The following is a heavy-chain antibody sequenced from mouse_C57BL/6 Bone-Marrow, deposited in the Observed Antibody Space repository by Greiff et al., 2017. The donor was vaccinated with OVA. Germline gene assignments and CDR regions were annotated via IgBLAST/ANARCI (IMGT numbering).Heavy chain of an antibody. CDR2: ISNGGGST. CDR3: ARLGYYYGSSLFAY. J-gene: IGHJ3*01. V-gene: IGHV5-12*01. D-gene: IGHD1-1*01. CDR1: GFTFSDYY. Sequence: EVKLVESGGGLVQPGGSLKLSCAASGFTFSDYYMYWVRQTPEKRLEWVAYISNGGGSTYYPDTVKGRFTISRDNAKNTLYLQMSRLKSEDTAMYYCARLGYYYGSSLFAYWGQGTLVTVSA.